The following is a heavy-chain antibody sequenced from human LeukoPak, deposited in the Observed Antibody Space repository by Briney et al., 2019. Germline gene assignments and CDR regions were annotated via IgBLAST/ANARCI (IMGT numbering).Heavy chain of an antibody. V-gene: IGHV3-30*18. CDR3: AKVGDYGDYALDY. CDR1: GXTFSSYG. J-gene: IGHJ4*02. Sequence: GGSLRLSCAASGXTFSSYGMHWVRQAPGKGLEWVAVISYDGSYKYYADSVKGRFTISRDNSKNTLYLQMNSLRAEDTAVYYCAKVGDYGDYALDYWGQGTLVTVSS. CDR2: ISYDGSYK. D-gene: IGHD4-17*01.